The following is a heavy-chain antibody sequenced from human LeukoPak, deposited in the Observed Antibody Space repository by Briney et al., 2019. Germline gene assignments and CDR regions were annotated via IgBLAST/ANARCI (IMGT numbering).Heavy chain of an antibody. CDR3: ARTATMIVPYDAFDI. CDR1: GFTFSDSY. V-gene: IGHV3-74*01. J-gene: IGHJ3*02. Sequence: PGGSLRLSCAASGFTFSDSYMSWVRQAPGRGLVWVSRLNSDGSSTTYADSVKGRFTISRDNAKNTLYLQMNSLRADDTAVYYCARTATMIVPYDAFDIWGQGTMVTVSS. CDR2: LNSDGSST. D-gene: IGHD3-22*01.